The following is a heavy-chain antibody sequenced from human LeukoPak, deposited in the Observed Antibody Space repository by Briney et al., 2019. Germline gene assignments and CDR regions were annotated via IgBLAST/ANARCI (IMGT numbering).Heavy chain of an antibody. CDR2: ISWNSGSI. D-gene: IGHD6-6*01. Sequence: GGSLRLSCAASGFTFDDYAMHWVRPAPGKGLEWVSGISWNSGSIGYADSVKGRFTISRDNAKNSLYLQMNSLRAEDTALYYCAKGGIAARRTWFDYWGQGTLVTVSS. V-gene: IGHV3-9*01. J-gene: IGHJ4*02. CDR3: AKGGIAARRTWFDY. CDR1: GFTFDDYA.